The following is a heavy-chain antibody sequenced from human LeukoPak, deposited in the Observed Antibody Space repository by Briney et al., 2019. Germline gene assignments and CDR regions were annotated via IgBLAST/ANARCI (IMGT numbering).Heavy chain of an antibody. V-gene: IGHV1-2*02. CDR1: EYTFTGYY. CDR3: ARSGYYYGLDV. J-gene: IGHJ6*02. Sequence: ASMKVSCKTSEYTFTGYYIHWMRQAPGQGLEWMGWINFNTGGTNYAQKFQGRFTMTSDTSISALYMELSGLIPDDTAIYYCARSGYYYGLDVWGQGTTVTVSS. D-gene: IGHD3-10*01. CDR2: INFNTGGT.